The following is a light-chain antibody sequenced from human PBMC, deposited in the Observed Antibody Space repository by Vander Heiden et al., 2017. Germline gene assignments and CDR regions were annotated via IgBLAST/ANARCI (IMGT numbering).Light chain of an antibody. V-gene: IGLV1-40*01. CDR2: GNS. CDR1: SSNIGAGYD. Sequence: QSVLTQPPSVSGAPGQRVTISCTGSSSNIGAGYDVPWNQQLPGTAPKLLIYGNSNRPSGVPDRFSGSKSGTSASLAITGLQAEDEADYYCQSYDSSLSGVVFGGGTKLTVL. J-gene: IGLJ2*01. CDR3: QSYDSSLSGVV.